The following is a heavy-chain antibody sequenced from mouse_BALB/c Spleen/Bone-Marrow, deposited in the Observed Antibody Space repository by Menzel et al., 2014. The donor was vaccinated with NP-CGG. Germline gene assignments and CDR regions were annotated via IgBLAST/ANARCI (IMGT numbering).Heavy chain of an antibody. J-gene: IGHJ3*01. CDR2: ISGGGSYT. Sequence: EVQLVESGGGLVKSGGSLKLSCAASGFSFNSYGMSWVRQTPEKRLEWVATISGGGSYTSYPDSVKGRFTISRDNAKNNLYLQLSSLRSEDTALYYCARHAYYDQTEVSFVYWGRGTLVTVSA. D-gene: IGHD2-4*01. V-gene: IGHV5-9-2*01. CDR1: GFSFNSYG. CDR3: ARHAYYDQTEVSFVY.